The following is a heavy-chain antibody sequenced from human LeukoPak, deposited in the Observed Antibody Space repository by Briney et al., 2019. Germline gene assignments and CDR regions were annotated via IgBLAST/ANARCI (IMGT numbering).Heavy chain of an antibody. CDR1: GFIFSSYW. D-gene: IGHD5-12*01. Sequence: GGSRRLSCAASGFIFSSYWMNWVRQAPGKGLEWVANINQDGSEKNYVDSVKGRFTISRDNAKNSLYLQMNSLRAEDTAVYYCARYPSGYDRGFDYWGQGTLVTVSS. V-gene: IGHV3-7*04. CDR2: INQDGSEK. CDR3: ARYPSGYDRGFDY. J-gene: IGHJ4*02.